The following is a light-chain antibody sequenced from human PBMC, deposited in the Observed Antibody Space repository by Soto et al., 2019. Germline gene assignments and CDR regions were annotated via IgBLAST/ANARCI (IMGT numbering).Light chain of an antibody. V-gene: IGKV1-5*01. CDR3: LQDYNYPRT. CDR2: EAS. Sequence: DIQITQSPSTLSGSVGYRVTITCRASQTISSWLAWYQQKPGKAPKLVIYEASTLQSGVPSRFSGSASGTDFTLTISSLQPEDFATYYCLQDYNYPRTFGQGTKVDIK. CDR1: QTISSW. J-gene: IGKJ1*01.